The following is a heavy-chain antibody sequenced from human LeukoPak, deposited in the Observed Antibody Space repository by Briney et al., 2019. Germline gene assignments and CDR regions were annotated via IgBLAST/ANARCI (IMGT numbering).Heavy chain of an antibody. J-gene: IGHJ4*02. D-gene: IGHD3-22*01. V-gene: IGHV3-64*01. CDR2: ISSNGGST. CDR3: ARDQVPTYDSSGSYDY. Sequence: PGGSLRLSCAASGFTFSSYAMHWVRQAPGKGLEYVSAISSNGGSTYYANSVKGRFTISRDNSKNTLYPQMGSLRAEDMAVYYCARDQVPTYDSSGSYDYWGQGTLVTVSS. CDR1: GFTFSSYA.